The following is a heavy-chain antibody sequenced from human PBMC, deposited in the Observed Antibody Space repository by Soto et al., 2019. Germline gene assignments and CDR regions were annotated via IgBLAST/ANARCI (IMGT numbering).Heavy chain of an antibody. D-gene: IGHD6-6*01. CDR2: SYYSGRT. V-gene: IGHV4-59*01. Sequence: LSLTCTVSGGSMSSYYWSWIRQPPGKGLEWIGYSYYSGRTNYNPSLKSRVTISVDTPKNQSSLKLCSVTAATTAVYNCPGFSSSSLVDWFDPWGQGTLVTVSS. CDR3: PGFSSSSLVDWFDP. CDR1: GGSMSSYY. J-gene: IGHJ5*02.